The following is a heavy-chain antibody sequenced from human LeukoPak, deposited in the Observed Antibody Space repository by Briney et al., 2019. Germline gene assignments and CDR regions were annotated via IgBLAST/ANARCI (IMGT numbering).Heavy chain of an antibody. V-gene: IGHV3-30*18. CDR2: VSRDGSAQ. D-gene: IGHD3-22*01. CDR3: AKSYYYDSSGVFDY. J-gene: IGHJ4*02. CDR1: GFTFGRYG. Sequence: GGSLRLSCAASGFTFGRYGMHWVRQAPGKGLEWVAIVSRDGSAQYYADSVKGRFTISRDNSKNTLYLQMNSLRAEDTAVYYCAKSYYYDSSGVFDYWGQGTLVTVSS.